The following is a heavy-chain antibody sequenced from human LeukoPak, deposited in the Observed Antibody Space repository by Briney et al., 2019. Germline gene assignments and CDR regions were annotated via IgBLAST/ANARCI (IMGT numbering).Heavy chain of an antibody. D-gene: IGHD3-22*01. J-gene: IGHJ4*02. CDR1: GFIFSNNG. V-gene: IGHV3-33*01. CDR2: IWYDGSKK. Sequence: PGGSLRLSCAASGFIFSNNGMHWVRQAPGKGLEWVAVIWYDGSKKYYSDSVKGRFTISRDNSKNTLYLQMNNLRAEDTAVYYCAREGSSGYYPYWGQGILVTVSS. CDR3: AREGSSGYYPY.